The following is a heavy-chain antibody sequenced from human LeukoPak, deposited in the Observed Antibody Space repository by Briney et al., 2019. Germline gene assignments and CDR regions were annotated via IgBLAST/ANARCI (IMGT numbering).Heavy chain of an antibody. Sequence: SVKVSCKASGGTFSSYAISWVRQAPGQGLEWMGRIIPILGIANYAQKFQGRVTITADKSTSTAYMELSSLRSVDTAVYYCARDATGMDVWGQGTTVTVSS. CDR3: ARDATGMDV. V-gene: IGHV1-69*04. CDR1: GGTFSSYA. CDR2: IIPILGIA. D-gene: IGHD5-24*01. J-gene: IGHJ6*02.